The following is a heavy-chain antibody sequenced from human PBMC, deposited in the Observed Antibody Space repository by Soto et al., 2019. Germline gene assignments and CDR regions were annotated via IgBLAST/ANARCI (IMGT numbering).Heavy chain of an antibody. V-gene: IGHV4-34*01. CDR1: GGSFSGYY. CDR3: ARDKITGYFVY. CDR2: INHSGST. J-gene: IGHJ4*02. Sequence: SETLSLTCAVYGGSFSGYYWTWIRQPPGTGLEWIGEINHSGSTNYNPSLKSRVTISVDTSKNQFSLKLTSVTAADTAVYYCARDKITGYFVYLGQGIPVSVS. D-gene: IGHD2-8*02.